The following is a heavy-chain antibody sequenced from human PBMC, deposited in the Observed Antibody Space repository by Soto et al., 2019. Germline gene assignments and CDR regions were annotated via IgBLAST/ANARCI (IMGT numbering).Heavy chain of an antibody. J-gene: IGHJ5*02. CDR3: TRALFVVVPAAILIPSRKHRRFDP. D-gene: IGHD2-2*01. CDR1: GGSFSGYS. V-gene: IGHV4-34*01. Sequence: QVQLQQWGAGLLKPSETLSLTCAVYGGSFSGYSWSWSRQPPGKGLEWIGEINNSGSTNYNPSLKRRVTISVDMSKYQFTLQLCSVTAADTALYSCTRALFVVVPAAILIPSRKHRRFDPWGQGSLVTVSS. CDR2: INNSGST.